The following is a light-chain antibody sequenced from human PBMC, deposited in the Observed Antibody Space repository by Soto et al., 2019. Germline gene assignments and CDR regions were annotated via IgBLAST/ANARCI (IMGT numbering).Light chain of an antibody. Sequence: EIVLTLSPATLSLSPGERVTLSCRASQSVSSYLAWYQQKPGQAPRLLIYDASNRATGIPARFSGSGSGTDFTLTVNSLEPEDFAVYYCQQRSNWPSITFGQGTRLEIK. CDR1: QSVSSY. J-gene: IGKJ5*01. V-gene: IGKV3-11*01. CDR2: DAS. CDR3: QQRSNWPSIT.